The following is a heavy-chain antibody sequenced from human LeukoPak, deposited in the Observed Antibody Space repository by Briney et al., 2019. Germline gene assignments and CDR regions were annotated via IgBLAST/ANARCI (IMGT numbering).Heavy chain of an antibody. CDR2: ISYDGSNK. D-gene: IGHD3-16*02. CDR3: AKASIYVYYGMDV. CDR1: GLIFTNYG. V-gene: IGHV3-30*18. Sequence: GGSLRLSCAASGLIFTNYGMHWVRQAPGKGLEWVAVISYDGSNKYYVDSVKGRFTISRDNSKNTLSLQMNSLRAEDTAVYYCAKASIYVYYGMDVWGQGTTVIVSS. J-gene: IGHJ6*02.